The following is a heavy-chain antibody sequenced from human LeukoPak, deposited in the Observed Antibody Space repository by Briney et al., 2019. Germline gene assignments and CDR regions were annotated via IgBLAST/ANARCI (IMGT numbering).Heavy chain of an antibody. CDR2: ISSSSSYI. J-gene: IGHJ6*03. CDR3: AKVSPEDIKTRWHYYYYMDV. Sequence: PGGAMRLSCAASGFTFSSYSMNWVRQAPGKGLEWVSSISSSSSYIYYADSVKGRFTISRDNAKNSLYLQMNSPRAEDTAVYYCAKVSPEDIKTRWHYYYYMDVWGKGTTVTVSS. CDR1: GFTFSSYS. D-gene: IGHD1-14*01. V-gene: IGHV3-21*04.